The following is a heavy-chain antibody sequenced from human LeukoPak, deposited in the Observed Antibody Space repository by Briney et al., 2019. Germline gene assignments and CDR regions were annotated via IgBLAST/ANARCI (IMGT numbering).Heavy chain of an antibody. CDR3: ARYYPNYYDSSGYYSSAFDY. J-gene: IGHJ4*02. V-gene: IGHV1-69*13. Sequence: ASVKVSCKASGGTFSSYAISWVRQAPGQGLEWMGGIIPIFGTANYAQKFQGRVTITADESTSTAYMELSSLRSEDTAVYYCARYYPNYYDSSGYYSSAFDYWGQGTLVTVSS. D-gene: IGHD3-22*01. CDR1: GGTFSSYA. CDR2: IIPIFGTA.